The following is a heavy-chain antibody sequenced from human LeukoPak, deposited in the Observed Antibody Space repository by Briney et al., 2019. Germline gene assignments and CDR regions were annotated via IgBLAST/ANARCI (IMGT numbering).Heavy chain of an antibody. D-gene: IGHD1-20*01. CDR2: INHSGST. CDR1: GGSFSGHY. CDR3: ARGYNWIN. J-gene: IGHJ4*02. Sequence: SETLSLTCAVSGGSFSGHYWSWIRQPPGKGLEWIGEINHSGSTNYNPSLKSRVTISVDTSKNQFSLKLSSVTAADTAVYYCARGYNWINWGQGTLVTVSS. V-gene: IGHV4-34*01.